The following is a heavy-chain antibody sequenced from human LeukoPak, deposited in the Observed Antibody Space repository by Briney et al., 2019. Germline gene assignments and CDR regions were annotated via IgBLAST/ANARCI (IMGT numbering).Heavy chain of an antibody. CDR1: GFTFSSYA. Sequence: GGSLRLSCAASGFTFSSYAMSWVRQAPGRGLDWVSAISGSGDSTYYADSVKGRFTISRDNSKNTLHLQMNSLRSEDTAVYYCARAAWEYSSSFDPWGQGTLVTVSS. CDR2: ISGSGDST. D-gene: IGHD6-6*01. V-gene: IGHV3-23*01. J-gene: IGHJ5*02. CDR3: ARAAWEYSSSFDP.